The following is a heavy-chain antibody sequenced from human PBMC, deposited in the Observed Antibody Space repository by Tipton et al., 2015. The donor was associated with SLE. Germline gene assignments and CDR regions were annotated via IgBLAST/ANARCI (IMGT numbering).Heavy chain of an antibody. V-gene: IGHV3-30*18. CDR1: GFTFSSYS. CDR3: AKETENNWEFDY. D-gene: IGHD1-26*01. CDR2: ISFDGSRG. Sequence: SLRLSCAASGFTFSSYSMHWVRQSPGEGLEWVAFISFDGSRGYYADSVKGRFTISRDNSKNTLYLQMNSLRAEDTAVYYCAKETENNWEFDYWGQGTLVTVSS. J-gene: IGHJ4*02.